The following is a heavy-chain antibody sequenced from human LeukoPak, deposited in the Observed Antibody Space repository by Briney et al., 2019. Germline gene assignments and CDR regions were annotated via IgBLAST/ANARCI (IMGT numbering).Heavy chain of an antibody. D-gene: IGHD3-3*01. V-gene: IGHV3-21*01. Sequence: GGSLRLSCAASGFTFSSYSMNWVRQAPGKWLEWVSSISSSSSYIYYADPVKGRFTISRDNAKNSLYLQMNSLRAEDTAVYYCARDEAYYDFWSGYYPPPTNNYYMDVWGKGTTVTVSS. CDR1: GFTFSSYS. CDR2: ISSSSSYI. J-gene: IGHJ6*03. CDR3: ARDEAYYDFWSGYYPPPTNNYYMDV.